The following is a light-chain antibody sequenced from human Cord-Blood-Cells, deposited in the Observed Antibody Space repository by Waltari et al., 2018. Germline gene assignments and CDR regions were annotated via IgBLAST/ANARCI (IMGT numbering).Light chain of an antibody. CDR3: AAWDDSLSGQV. CDR1: SSNTGSNY. V-gene: IGLV1-47*01. J-gene: IGLJ1*01. Sequence: QSVLTQPPSASGTPGQRVTISCSGSSSNTGSNYVYWYQQLPGTAPKLLIYRNNQRPSGVPDRFSGSKSGTSASLAISGLRSEDEADYYCAAWDDSLSGQVFGTGTKVTVL. CDR2: RNN.